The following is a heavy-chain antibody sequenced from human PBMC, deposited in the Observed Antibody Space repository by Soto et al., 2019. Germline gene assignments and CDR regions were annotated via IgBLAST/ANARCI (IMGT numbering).Heavy chain of an antibody. Sequence: QGQLVQSGAEVKKPGASVKVSCKASGYTFTRYGISWVRQAPGQGLEWMGWISGYNGDTNYAQKFQGRVTMTIDTSTSTAYMKLRSLTSDDTAVYYCAKNGQPPYYYYGMDVWGQGTTVTVSS. CDR3: AKNGQPPYYYYGMDV. D-gene: IGHD2-8*01. CDR1: GYTFTRYG. V-gene: IGHV1-18*01. J-gene: IGHJ6*02. CDR2: ISGYNGDT.